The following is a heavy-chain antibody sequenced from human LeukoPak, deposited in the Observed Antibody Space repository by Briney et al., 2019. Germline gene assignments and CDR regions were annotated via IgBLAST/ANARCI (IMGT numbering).Heavy chain of an antibody. Sequence: PSETLSLTCTVSGGSISSNSYYWDWIRQSPGKGLEWIGSIYYTGSSYYNPSLKIRVTISVDTSKNQFSLKLGSVTAADTAVYYCARTLEYFYYYMDVWGKGTTVTVSS. CDR2: IYYTGSS. CDR3: ARTLEYFYYYMDV. J-gene: IGHJ6*03. D-gene: IGHD2/OR15-2a*01. CDR1: GGSISSNSYY. V-gene: IGHV4-39*01.